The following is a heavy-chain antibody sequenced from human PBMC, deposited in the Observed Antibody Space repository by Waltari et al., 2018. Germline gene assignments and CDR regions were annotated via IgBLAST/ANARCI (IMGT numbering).Heavy chain of an antibody. D-gene: IGHD3-22*01. CDR1: GSTFTSYG. CDR3: ARVHYYDSSGYPPDY. J-gene: IGHJ4*02. Sequence: QVQLVQSGAEVKKPGASVTVSCKASGSTFTSYGISWLRQAPGQGLEWMGWLSAYNGNTNYAQKLQGRVTMTTDTSTSTAYMELRSLRSDDTAVYYCARVHYYDSSGYPPDYWGQGTLVTVSS. V-gene: IGHV1-18*01. CDR2: LSAYNGNT.